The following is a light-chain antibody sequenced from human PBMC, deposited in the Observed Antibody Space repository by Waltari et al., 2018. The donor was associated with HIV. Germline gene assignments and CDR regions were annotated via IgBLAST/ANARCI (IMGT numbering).Light chain of an antibody. V-gene: IGLV1-44*01. CDR1: SSNIRNTH. J-gene: IGLJ3*02. CDR2: SNN. CDR3: ASWDDSLNGRV. Sequence: HSVLTQPPSVSGTPGQRVTISFSGTSSNIRNTHVAWYQHPPGTAPKLLIYSNNRRPSGVPDRFSASKSGTSASLAISGLQSEDEADYYCASWDDSLNGRVFGGGNKLTVL.